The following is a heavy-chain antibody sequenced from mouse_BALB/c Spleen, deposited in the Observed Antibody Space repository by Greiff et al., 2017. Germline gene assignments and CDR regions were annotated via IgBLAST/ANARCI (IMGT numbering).Heavy chain of an antibody. CDR2: ISSGSSTI. J-gene: IGHJ4*01. V-gene: IGHV5-17*02. D-gene: IGHD1-3*01. Sequence: EVMLVESGGGLVQPGGSRKLSCAASGFTFSSFGMHWVRQAPEKGLEWVAYISSGSSTIYYADTVKGRFTISRDNPKNTLFLQMTSLRSEDTAMYYCARRGGKGDYAMDYWGQGTSVTVSS. CDR3: ARRGGKGDYAMDY. CDR1: GFTFSSFG.